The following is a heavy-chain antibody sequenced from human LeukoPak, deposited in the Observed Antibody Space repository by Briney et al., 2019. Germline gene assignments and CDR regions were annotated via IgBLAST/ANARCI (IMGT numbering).Heavy chain of an antibody. CDR3: ARESPSGYYTLFSY. J-gene: IGHJ4*02. CDR2: INHSGST. CDR1: GGSFSGYY. D-gene: IGHD3-3*01. V-gene: IGHV4-34*01. Sequence: SETLSLTCAVYGGSFSGYYWSWIRQPPGKGLEWIGEINHSGSTNYNPSLKSRVTISVDTSKNQFSLKLSSVTAADTAVYYCARESPSGYYTLFSYWGQGTLVTVSS.